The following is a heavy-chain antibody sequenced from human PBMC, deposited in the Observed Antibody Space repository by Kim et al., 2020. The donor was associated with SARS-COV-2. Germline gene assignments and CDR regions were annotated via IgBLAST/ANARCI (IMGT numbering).Heavy chain of an antibody. CDR3: AKDRVASAPRGEFDF. CDR1: GFSFNTYS. V-gene: IGHV3-21*01. D-gene: IGHD2-21*02. J-gene: IGHJ4*01. CDR2: ISSLSDYI. Sequence: WGSLRLSCAASGFSFNTYSMNWVRQAPGKGLEWVSAISSLSDYIYYPDSMKGRFTISRDNAKNLLFLQINSLRVDDTAVYFCAKDRVASAPRGEFDFWG.